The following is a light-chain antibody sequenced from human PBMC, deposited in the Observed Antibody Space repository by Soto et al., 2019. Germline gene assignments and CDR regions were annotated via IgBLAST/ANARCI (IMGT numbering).Light chain of an antibody. V-gene: IGKV1-12*01. Sequence: DIQMTQCPSSVSASVGDIVTITCRASQDIGSWLAWYQQKPGKAPKLLIYGSSNLQGGVPLRFSGSGSGTEFSVTITGLQPEDFATYFCQQTNSFPWTFGQGTKVEIK. CDR2: GSS. J-gene: IGKJ1*01. CDR3: QQTNSFPWT. CDR1: QDIGSW.